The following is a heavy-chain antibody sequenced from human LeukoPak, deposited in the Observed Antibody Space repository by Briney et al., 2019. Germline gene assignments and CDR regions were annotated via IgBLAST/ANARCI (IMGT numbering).Heavy chain of an antibody. V-gene: IGHV3-48*03. CDR1: GFTFSSCE. J-gene: IGHJ6*04. Sequence: GGSLRLSCAASGFTFSSCEMNWVRQAPGKGLEWVSYISSSGSTIYYADSVKGRFTISRDNAKNSLYLQMNSLRADDTAVYYCAELGITMIGGVWGKGTTVTISS. CDR3: AELGITMIGGV. CDR2: ISSSGSTI. D-gene: IGHD3-10*02.